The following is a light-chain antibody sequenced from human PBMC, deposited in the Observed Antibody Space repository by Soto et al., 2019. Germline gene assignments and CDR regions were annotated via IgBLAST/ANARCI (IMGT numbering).Light chain of an antibody. CDR3: QKYNSAPLT. Sequence: DIQMTQSRSSLSASVGDRVTITCRASQGISNSLAWYQQKPGKVPKLLIYTASTLQSGVPSRFSGRGFGTDFTLTITSLQPEDVATYYCQKYNSAPLTFGGGTKVEIK. CDR2: TAS. J-gene: IGKJ4*01. V-gene: IGKV1-27*01. CDR1: QGISNS.